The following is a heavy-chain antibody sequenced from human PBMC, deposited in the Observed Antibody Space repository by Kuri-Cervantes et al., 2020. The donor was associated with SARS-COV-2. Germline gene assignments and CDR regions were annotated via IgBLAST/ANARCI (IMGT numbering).Heavy chain of an antibody. CDR1: GFTVSSNY. D-gene: IGHD6-13*01. V-gene: IGHV3-53*01. Sequence: GESLKISCAASGFTVSSNYMSWVRQAPGKGLEWVSVIYSGGSTYYADSVKGRFTISRDNSKNTLYLQMNSLRAEDTAVYYCARVRYSSSFYVYWGQGTLVTVSS. J-gene: IGHJ4*02. CDR3: ARVRYSSSFYVY. CDR2: IYSGGST.